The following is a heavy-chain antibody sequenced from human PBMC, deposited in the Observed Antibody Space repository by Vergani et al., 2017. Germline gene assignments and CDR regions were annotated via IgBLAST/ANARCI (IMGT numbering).Heavy chain of an antibody. Sequence: QVQLVQSGAEVKKPGASVKVSCKASGYTFTSYYMHWVRQAPGQGLEWMGIINPSGGSTSYAQKFQGRVTMTRDTSTSTVYMELSRLRSDDTAVYYCAREGAYCGGDCYSGFAYWGQGTLVTVSS. CDR2: INPSGGST. D-gene: IGHD2-21*01. J-gene: IGHJ4*02. CDR1: GYTFTSYY. V-gene: IGHV1-46*01. CDR3: AREGAYCGGDCYSGFAY.